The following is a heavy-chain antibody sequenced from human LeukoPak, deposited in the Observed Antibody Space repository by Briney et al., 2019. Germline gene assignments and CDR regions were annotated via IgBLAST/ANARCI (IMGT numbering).Heavy chain of an antibody. Sequence: GGSLRLSCAASGFTFSSYWMSWVRQAPGKGLEWVANIKQDGSEKYYVDSVKGRFTISRDNAKNSLYLQMNSLRAEDTAVYYCARAPYCIGGSCRFDYWGQGTLVTVSP. D-gene: IGHD2-15*01. CDR1: GFTFSSYW. V-gene: IGHV3-7*03. CDR2: IKQDGSEK. CDR3: ARAPYCIGGSCRFDY. J-gene: IGHJ4*02.